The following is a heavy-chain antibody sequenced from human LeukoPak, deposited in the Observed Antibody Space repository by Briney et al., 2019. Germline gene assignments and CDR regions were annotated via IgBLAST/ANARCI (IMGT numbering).Heavy chain of an antibody. CDR3: ARDPIYGDYGGLDY. V-gene: IGHV4-39*07. D-gene: IGHD4-17*01. CDR2: IYYSGST. Sequence: SETLSLTCTVSGGSISSSSYYWGWIRQPPGKGLEWIGSIYYSGSTYYNPSLKGRVTISVDTSKNQFSLKLSSVTAADTAVYYCARDPIYGDYGGLDYWGQGTLVTVSS. CDR1: GGSISSSSYY. J-gene: IGHJ4*02.